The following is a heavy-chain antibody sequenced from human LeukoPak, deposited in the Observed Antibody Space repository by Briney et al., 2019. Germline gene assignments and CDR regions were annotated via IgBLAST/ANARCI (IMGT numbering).Heavy chain of an antibody. D-gene: IGHD6-19*01. CDR3: ARSDDESYSSGWYWFDP. CDR2: ISYDGSNK. J-gene: IGHJ5*02. CDR1: GFTFSSYA. V-gene: IGHV3-30-3*01. Sequence: GGSLRLSCAASGFTFSSYAMHWVRQAPGKGLEWVAVISYDGSNKYYADSVKGRFTISRDNSKNTLYLQMHSLRAEDTAVYYCARSDDESYSSGWYWFDPWGQGTLVTVSS.